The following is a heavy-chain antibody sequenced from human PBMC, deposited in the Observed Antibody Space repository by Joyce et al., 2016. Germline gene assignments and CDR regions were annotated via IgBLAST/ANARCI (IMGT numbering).Heavy chain of an antibody. CDR2: ISSSSIAI. D-gene: IGHD2/OR15-2a*01. CDR1: GFTFNGYS. V-gene: IGHV3-48*02. Sequence: EVKLVESGGGLVQPGGSLRLSCAASGFTFNGYSVNWVRQDAGKGLEWVSHISSSSIAIYYADSVKDRFTISRDSAENSVFLQMNSLRDEDSAIYYCARGGRGLLSGLFDFWGQGTLVTVSS. CDR3: ARGGRGLLSGLFDF. J-gene: IGHJ4*02.